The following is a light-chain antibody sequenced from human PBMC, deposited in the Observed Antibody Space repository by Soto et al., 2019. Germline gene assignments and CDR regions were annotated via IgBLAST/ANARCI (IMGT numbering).Light chain of an antibody. Sequence: QSVLTQPPSVSGSPGQSVTISCTGTSTDFVSYNRVSWYQQPPGTAPKLTIYEVSNRPSGVSNRFSASKSANTASLTISGLQAEDEAEYYCSSYTSSNTQVFGTGTKVTVL. CDR2: EVS. CDR3: SSYTSSNTQV. CDR1: STDFVSYNR. V-gene: IGLV2-18*02. J-gene: IGLJ1*01.